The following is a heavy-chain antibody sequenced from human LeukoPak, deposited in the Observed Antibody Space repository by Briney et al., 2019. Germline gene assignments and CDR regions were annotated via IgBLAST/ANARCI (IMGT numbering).Heavy chain of an antibody. CDR1: GYTFTGQY. CDR2: INPNSGGT. D-gene: IGHD3-22*01. CDR3: ARSYSYDSSGYYGAK. Sequence: ASVKVSCKASGYTFTGQYIHWVRQAPGQGPEWMGWINPNSGGTNYAQKFQGRVTMTRGTSISTAYMEVSSLRSDDTAVYYCARSYSYDSSGYYGAKWGQGTLVTVSS. J-gene: IGHJ4*02. V-gene: IGHV1-2*02.